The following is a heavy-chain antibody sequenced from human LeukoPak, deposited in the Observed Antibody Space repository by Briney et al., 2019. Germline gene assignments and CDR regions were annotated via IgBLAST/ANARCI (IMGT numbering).Heavy chain of an antibody. CDR2: ISSSGSTI. J-gene: IGHJ4*02. D-gene: IGHD4/OR15-4a*01. CDR1: GFTFSSYD. V-gene: IGHV3-48*04. Sequence: PGGSLRLSCAASGFTFSSYDMNWVRQAPGKGLEWVSYISSSGSTIYYADSVKGRFTISRDNTKNSLYLQMSSLRAEDTAVYYCARGYNYGAYWGQGTLVTVSS. CDR3: ARGYNYGAY.